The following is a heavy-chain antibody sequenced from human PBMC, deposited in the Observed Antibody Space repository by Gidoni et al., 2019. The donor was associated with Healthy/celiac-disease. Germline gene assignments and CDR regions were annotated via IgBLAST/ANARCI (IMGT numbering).Heavy chain of an antibody. Sequence: EVQLLESGGALVQPGGSLRPSCAAVGLHFSPYAMGWVRQAPGKGLEWVSAISGSGGSTYYADSVKGRFTISRDNSKNTLYLQMNSLRAEDTAVYYCAKGPYCGGDCYSYYFDYWGQGTLVTVSS. D-gene: IGHD2-21*01. CDR2: ISGSGGST. J-gene: IGHJ4*02. CDR1: GLHFSPYA. CDR3: AKGPYCGGDCYSYYFDY. V-gene: IGHV3-23*01.